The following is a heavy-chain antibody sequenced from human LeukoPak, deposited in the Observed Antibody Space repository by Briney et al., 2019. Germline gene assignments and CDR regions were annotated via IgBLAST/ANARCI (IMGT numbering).Heavy chain of an antibody. CDR1: GSSGDTFNSHG. CDR3: AVLGAIGHPFDY. J-gene: IGHJ4*02. CDR2: INPNSGGT. D-gene: IGHD1-26*01. V-gene: IGHV1-2*02. Sequence: ASVKVSCKASGSSGDTFNSHGVSWVRQAPGQGLEWMGWINPNSGGTNYAQKFQGRVTMTRDTSISTAYMELSRLRSDDTAVYYCAVLGAIGHPFDYWGQGTLVTVSS.